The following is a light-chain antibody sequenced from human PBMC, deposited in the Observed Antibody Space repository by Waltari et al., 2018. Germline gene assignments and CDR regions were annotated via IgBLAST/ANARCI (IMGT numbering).Light chain of an antibody. V-gene: IGKV3-11*01. CDR2: DAS. J-gene: IGKJ3*01. CDR3: QQRSNWLFT. Sequence: ETVLTQSPATLSFSQGERATLSSRASQSVSRYLAWYQQKPGQAPRLLTYDASNRATGIPARFSGSGSGTDFTLTISSLEPEDFAVYYCQQRSNWLFTFGPGTKVDIK. CDR1: QSVSRY.